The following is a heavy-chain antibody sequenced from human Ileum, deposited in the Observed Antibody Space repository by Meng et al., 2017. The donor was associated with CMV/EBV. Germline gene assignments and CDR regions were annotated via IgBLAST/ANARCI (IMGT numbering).Heavy chain of an antibody. Sequence: FNRCGIHWVRQAQGKGMEWVVLIRNAGSNEYYADSVKGRCTISRDNSKSTLFLQMNSMRPEDSAVYYCAQGGYCSDTTCYNLGWFAPWGQGTLVTVSS. CDR2: IRNAGSNE. J-gene: IGHJ5*02. CDR3: AQGGYCSDTTCYNLGWFAP. V-gene: IGHV3-30*02. D-gene: IGHD2-2*03. CDR1: FNRCG.